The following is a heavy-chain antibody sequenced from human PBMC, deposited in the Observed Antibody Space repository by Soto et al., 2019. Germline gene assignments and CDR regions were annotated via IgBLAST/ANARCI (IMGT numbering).Heavy chain of an antibody. CDR2: ISSNGGST. V-gene: IGHV3-64D*08. J-gene: IGHJ6*02. Sequence: PGGSLRLSCAAAGCAFSSCAMHCVRQAPGKGQEYVSAISSNGGSTYYADSVKGRFTISRDNSKNTLYLQMSSLRAEDTAVYYCVKEGYYDFWSGYYFGHYGMDVWGQGTTVTVSS. CDR1: GCAFSSCA. D-gene: IGHD3-3*01. CDR3: VKEGYYDFWSGYYFGHYGMDV.